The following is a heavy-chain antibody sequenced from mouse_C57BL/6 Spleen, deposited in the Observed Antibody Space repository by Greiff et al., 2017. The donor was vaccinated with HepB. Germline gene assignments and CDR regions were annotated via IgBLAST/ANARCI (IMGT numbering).Heavy chain of an antibody. V-gene: IGHV5-12*01. J-gene: IGHJ3*01. CDR1: GFTFSDYY. CDR3: ARHVDYDGGFAY. Sequence: EVKLVESGGGLVQPGGSLKLSCAASGFTFSDYYMYWVRQTPEKRLEWVAYISNGGGSTYYPDTVKGRFTISRDNAKNTLYLQMSRLKSEDTAMYYCARHVDYDGGFAYWGQGTLVTVSA. CDR2: ISNGGGST. D-gene: IGHD2-4*01.